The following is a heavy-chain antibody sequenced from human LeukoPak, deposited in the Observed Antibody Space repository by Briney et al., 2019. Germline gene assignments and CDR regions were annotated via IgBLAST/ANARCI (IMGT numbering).Heavy chain of an antibody. V-gene: IGHV1-18*01. J-gene: IGHJ6*04. CDR1: GYTFTSYG. Sequence: GASVKVSCTASGYTFTSYGISWVRQAPAQGLEWMGWISAYNGNTNSAQKLQGRVTMTTDTSTSTAYMELRSLRSDDTAVYYCARDLVGRGDPLLDVWGKGTTVTVPS. CDR3: ARDLVGRGDPLLDV. D-gene: IGHD4-17*01. CDR2: ISAYNGNT.